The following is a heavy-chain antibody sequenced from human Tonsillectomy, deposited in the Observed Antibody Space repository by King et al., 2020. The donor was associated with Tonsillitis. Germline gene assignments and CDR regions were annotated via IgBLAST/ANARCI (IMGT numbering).Heavy chain of an antibody. Sequence: VQLVESGGGLVQPGGSLRLSCAASGFTVSSNYMSWVRQAPGKGLEWVSVIYSGGSTYYADSVKGRFTISRDNSKNTLYLQMNSLRAEDTAVYYCSRSQCGSGWYHRHYYYGMDVWGQGPTVTVSS. CDR3: SRSQCGSGWYHRHYYYGMDV. V-gene: IGHV3-66*01. CDR2: IYSGGST. CDR1: GFTVSSNY. J-gene: IGHJ6*02. D-gene: IGHD6-19*01.